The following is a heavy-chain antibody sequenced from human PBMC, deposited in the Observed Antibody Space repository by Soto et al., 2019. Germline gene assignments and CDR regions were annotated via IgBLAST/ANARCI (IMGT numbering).Heavy chain of an antibody. V-gene: IGHV3-11*06. J-gene: IGHJ5*02. CDR1: GFTFSDYY. Sequence: GGALRLSCAASGFTFSDYYMSWIRQAPGKGLEWVSYISSSSSYTNYADSVKGRFTISRDNSKNTLYLQMNSLRAEDTAVYYCARDHLPYLYSSGFNWFDPWGQGTLVTVSS. D-gene: IGHD6-19*01. CDR3: ARDHLPYLYSSGFNWFDP. CDR2: ISSSSSYT.